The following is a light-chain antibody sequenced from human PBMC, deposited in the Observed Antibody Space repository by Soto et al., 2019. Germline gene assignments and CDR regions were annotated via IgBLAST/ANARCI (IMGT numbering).Light chain of an antibody. Sequence: EIVLTQSPGTLSLSPGERATLSCRASQSVSSSYLAWYQQKPGQAPRLLIYGASSRATGIPDRFSGSGSGTDFTLTISRLDPEDFAVYYCQQNGSSPLSFGGGTKV. CDR1: QSVSSSY. J-gene: IGKJ4*01. CDR3: QQNGSSPLS. CDR2: GAS. V-gene: IGKV3-20*01.